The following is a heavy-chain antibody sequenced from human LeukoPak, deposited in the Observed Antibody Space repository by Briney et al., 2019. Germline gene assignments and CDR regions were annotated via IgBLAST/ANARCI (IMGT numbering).Heavy chain of an antibody. J-gene: IGHJ6*03. CDR2: INSDGSST. CDR3: ARGDYDFWSGYSNRPYYYMDV. D-gene: IGHD3-3*01. Sequence: GGSLRLSCAGSEFTFSSYWMHWVRQAPGKGLVWVSRINSDGSSTTYADSVKGRFTISRDNAKNTLYLQMNSLRVEDTAVYYCARGDYDFWSGYSNRPYYYMDVWGKGTTVTVSS. V-gene: IGHV3-74*01. CDR1: EFTFSSYW.